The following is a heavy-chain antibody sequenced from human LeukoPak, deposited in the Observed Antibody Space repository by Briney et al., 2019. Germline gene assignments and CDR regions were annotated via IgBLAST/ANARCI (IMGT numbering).Heavy chain of an antibody. J-gene: IGHJ4*02. CDR3: AKEGGGSDWSSFDS. D-gene: IGHD6-19*01. Sequence: QAGGSLRLSCASSGFTFSSFAMHWARQAPGKGLEWVAVISIDGSNQHYEDSVEGRFTISRDSSKNTLHLQMNSLRAEDTAVYYCAKEGGGSDWSSFDSWGQGTLVTVSS. CDR1: GFTFSSFA. V-gene: IGHV3-30*18. CDR2: ISIDGSNQ.